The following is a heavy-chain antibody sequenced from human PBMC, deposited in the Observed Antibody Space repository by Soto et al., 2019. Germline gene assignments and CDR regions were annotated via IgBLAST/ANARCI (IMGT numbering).Heavy chain of an antibody. CDR3: TRDTPVVPAGYSYYYGMDV. Sequence: GGSLRLSCTDSGFTFGDYAMSWFRQAPGKGLEWVGFIRSKAYGGTTEYAAPVKGRLTISRDDSKSIAHLQMNSLKTEDTAVYYCTRDTPVVPAGYSYYYGMDVWGQGTTVTGSS. CDR2: IRSKAYGGTT. V-gene: IGHV3-49*03. CDR1: GFTFGDYA. J-gene: IGHJ6*02. D-gene: IGHD2-2*01.